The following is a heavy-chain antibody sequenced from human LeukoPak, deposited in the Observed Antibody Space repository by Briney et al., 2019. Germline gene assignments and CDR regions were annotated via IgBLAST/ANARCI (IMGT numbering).Heavy chain of an antibody. J-gene: IGHJ6*03. CDR3: AKDWGGYYYYYYMDV. CDR1: GFTFSSYG. D-gene: IGHD2-21*01. CDR2: IRYDGSNK. Sequence: GGSLRLSCAASGFTFSSYGMHWVRQAPGKGLEWVALIRYDGSNKYYADSVKGRFTISRDNSKNTLYLQMNSLRAEDTAVYYCAKDWGGYYYYYYMDVWGEGTTVTVSS. V-gene: IGHV3-30*02.